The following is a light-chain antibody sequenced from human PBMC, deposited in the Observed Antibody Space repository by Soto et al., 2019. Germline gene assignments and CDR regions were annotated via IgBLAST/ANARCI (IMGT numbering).Light chain of an antibody. CDR1: SGDVGAYNY. CDR2: EVN. J-gene: IGLJ3*02. CDR3: GAHAGSNTWV. V-gene: IGLV2-8*01. Sequence: QSALTQSPSASASPGQSVTISCTGSSGDVGAYNYVSWYQQHPGKAPKLIIYEVNKRPSGVPDRFSGSKSGITASLTVSGLQADDEADYYCGAHAGSNTWVFGGGTKPPS.